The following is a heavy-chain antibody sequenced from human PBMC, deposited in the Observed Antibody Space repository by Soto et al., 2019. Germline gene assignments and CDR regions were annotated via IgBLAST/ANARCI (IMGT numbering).Heavy chain of an antibody. CDR3: ARWLENRITGTIWGPWFDP. CDR2: ISYDGSNK. V-gene: IGHV3-30-3*01. J-gene: IGHJ5*02. CDR1: GFTFSSYA. Sequence: GGSLRLSCAASGFTFSSYAMHWVRQAPGKGLEWVAVISYDGSNKYYADSVKGRFTISRDNSKNTLYLQMNSLRAEDTAVYYCARWLENRITGTIWGPWFDPWGQGTLVTVSS. D-gene: IGHD1-7*01.